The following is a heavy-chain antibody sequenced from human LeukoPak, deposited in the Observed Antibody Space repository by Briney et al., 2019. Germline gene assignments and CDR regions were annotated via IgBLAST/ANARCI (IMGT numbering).Heavy chain of an antibody. Sequence: GASVKVSCKASGYTFTSHYMHWVRQAPGQGLEWMGIISPGGGTTTYAQKFQGRVTMTRDTSTSTLYMELSSLRSEDTAVYYCARGNGDYVLYYFDYWGQGTLSPSPQ. V-gene: IGHV1-46*01. CDR2: ISPGGGTT. D-gene: IGHD4-17*01. CDR3: ARGNGDYVLYYFDY. J-gene: IGHJ4*02. CDR1: GYTFTSHY.